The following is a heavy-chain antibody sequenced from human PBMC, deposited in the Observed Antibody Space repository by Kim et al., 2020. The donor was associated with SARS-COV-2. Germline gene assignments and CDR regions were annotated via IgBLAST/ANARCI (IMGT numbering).Heavy chain of an antibody. CDR1: GGSFSGYY. J-gene: IGHJ4*02. Sequence: SETLSLTCAVYGGSFSGYYWSWIRQPPGKGLEWIGEINHSGSTNYNPSLKSRVTISVDTSKNQFSLKLSSVTAADTAVYYCARGPSYSSSWYSSYWGQGTLVTVSS. V-gene: IGHV4-34*01. CDR2: INHSGST. CDR3: ARGPSYSSSWYSSY. D-gene: IGHD6-13*01.